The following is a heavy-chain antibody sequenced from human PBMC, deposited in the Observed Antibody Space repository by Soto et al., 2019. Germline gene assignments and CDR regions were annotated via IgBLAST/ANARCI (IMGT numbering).Heavy chain of an antibody. J-gene: IGHJ4*02. CDR2: INTDGSST. CDR1: GFTFSSCW. Sequence: EVQLVESGGGLVQPGGSLRLSCAVSGFTFSSCWMHWVRQSPGEGLVWVSRINTDGSSTSYADSVKGRFTISRDNAKNTLYLQMNSLRVEDTAMYYCAKSGVDTFGLSYWGQGTLVTVSS. V-gene: IGHV3-74*01. D-gene: IGHD5-18*01. CDR3: AKSGVDTFGLSY.